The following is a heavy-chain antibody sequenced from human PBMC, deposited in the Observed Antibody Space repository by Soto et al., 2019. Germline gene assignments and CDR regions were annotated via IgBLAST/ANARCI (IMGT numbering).Heavy chain of an antibody. V-gene: IGHV4-31*03. J-gene: IGHJ4*02. CDR1: GGSISSGGYY. CDR2: IYYSGTT. Sequence: SETLSLTCTVSGGSISSGGYYWSRIRQHPGKGLEWIGYIYYSGTTYYNPSLKSRVTISVDTSKNQFSLKVSSVTAADTAVYFCARDNSQGGYYFDYWGLGTLVTVS. CDR3: ARDNSQGGYYFDY.